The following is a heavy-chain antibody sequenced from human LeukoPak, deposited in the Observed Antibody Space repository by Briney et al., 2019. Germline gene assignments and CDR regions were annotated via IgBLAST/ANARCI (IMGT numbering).Heavy chain of an antibody. V-gene: IGHV3-74*01. CDR1: GFTVSSNY. J-gene: IGHJ4*02. Sequence: GGSLRLSCAASGFTVSSNYMSWVRQAPGKGLVWVSRIKTDGTYTNYAESVKGQFTISRDNAKSTLYLQMNSLRAEDTAVYYCVRDPNWGNDHWGQGVLVAVSS. CDR3: VRDPNWGNDH. D-gene: IGHD3-16*01. CDR2: IKTDGTYT.